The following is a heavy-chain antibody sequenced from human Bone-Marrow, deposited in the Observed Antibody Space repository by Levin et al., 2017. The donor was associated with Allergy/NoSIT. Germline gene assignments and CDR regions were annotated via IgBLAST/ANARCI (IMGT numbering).Heavy chain of an antibody. CDR2: IYYSGST. CDR1: GGSISSGGYY. D-gene: IGHD2-15*01. J-gene: IGHJ3*02. Sequence: SETLSLTCTVSGGSISSGGYYWSWIRQHPGKGLEWIGYIYYSGSTYYNPSLKSRVTISVDTSKNQFSLKLSSVTAADTAVYYCARDTGSCYSPYAFDIWGQGTMVTVSS. CDR3: ARDTGSCYSPYAFDI. V-gene: IGHV4-31*03.